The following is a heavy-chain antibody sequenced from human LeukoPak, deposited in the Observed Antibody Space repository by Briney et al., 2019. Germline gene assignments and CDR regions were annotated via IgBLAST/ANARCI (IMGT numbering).Heavy chain of an antibody. D-gene: IGHD3-3*01. CDR1: GGSVTSTNW. V-gene: IGHV4-4*02. CDR3: AREGGFYRPLDY. CDR2: GHRDGRT. J-gene: IGHJ4*02. Sequence: PSETLSLTCDVSGGSVTSTNWWTWVRQPPGKGLEWIGEGHRDGRTNYNQSLKTRLIMSVDLPENHISLKLTSVTAADTAVYYCAREGGFYRPLDYSGQGTLVTVSS.